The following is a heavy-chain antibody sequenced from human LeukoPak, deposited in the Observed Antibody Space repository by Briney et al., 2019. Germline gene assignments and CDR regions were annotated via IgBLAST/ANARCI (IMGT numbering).Heavy chain of an antibody. CDR2: ISPNGGGT. J-gene: IGHJ4*02. V-gene: IGHV1-2*06. CDR1: GYTFTDYY. D-gene: IGHD6-13*01. Sequence: ASVKVSCKASGYTFTDYYIHWLRQAPGQGLEWVGRISPNGGGTIYAQKFQGQVAVTRDTSITTAYMELNRLTSDDTAVYFCAKLEGSAATSSDWGQGTLVTVSS. CDR3: AKLEGSAATSSD.